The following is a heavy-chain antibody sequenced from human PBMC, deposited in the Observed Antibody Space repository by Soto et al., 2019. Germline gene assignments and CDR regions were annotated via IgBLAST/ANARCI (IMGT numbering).Heavy chain of an antibody. CDR1: GFTFNTSW. J-gene: IGHJ4*02. D-gene: IGHD3-10*01. CDR3: VSWAGSSY. Sequence: EVQLVESGGGLVQPGGSLRLSCAASGFTFNTSWMSWVRRAPGNGLEWVAHMNQHGSEKYYVDSVKGRFTISGDDAKNSLYLQMNSLGAEETAVYYCVSWAGSSYWGQGTLVTVSS. CDR2: MNQHGSEK. V-gene: IGHV3-7*03.